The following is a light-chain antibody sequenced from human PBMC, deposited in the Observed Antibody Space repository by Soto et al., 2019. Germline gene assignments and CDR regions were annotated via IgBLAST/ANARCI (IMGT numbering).Light chain of an antibody. CDR3: QQRSNWPFFT. Sequence: EIVLTQSPATLSLSPGDSATLSCRASQSVSSRLAWFQQKPGQAPRLLIYDTSTRATGIPARFSGSGSGTDFNLTISRLEPEDFALYYCQQRSNWPFFTFGPGTKVDIK. V-gene: IGKV3-11*01. CDR1: QSVSSR. CDR2: DTS. J-gene: IGKJ3*01.